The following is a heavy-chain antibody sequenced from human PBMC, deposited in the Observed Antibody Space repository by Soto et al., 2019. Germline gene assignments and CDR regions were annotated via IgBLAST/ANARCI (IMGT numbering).Heavy chain of an antibody. CDR1: GYTFTTYA. Sequence: QVQLVQSGAEVKKPGASVRVSCKASGYTFTTYAFNWVRQAPGQGLEWMGGISAYSGNTKSAQKFQVSLTMTTDTSTGTAYLELRSLTSDDTAVYYCARDQTVLDYWGQGTLGTVSS. D-gene: IGHD4-4*01. V-gene: IGHV1-18*04. CDR2: ISAYSGNT. J-gene: IGHJ4*02. CDR3: ARDQTVLDY.